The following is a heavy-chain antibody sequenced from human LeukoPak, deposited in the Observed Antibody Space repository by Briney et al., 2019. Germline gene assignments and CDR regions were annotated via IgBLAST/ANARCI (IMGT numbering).Heavy chain of an antibody. Sequence: SETLSLTCAVYGGSVSGFYWSWIRQSPGKGLEWIGEINHSGSTKYNPSLKSRVTMSVDTSKNQFSLNLSSVTAADTAAYYCARVIRDRYSSSWPYYYYYYMDVWGKGTTVTVSS. V-gene: IGHV4-34*01. J-gene: IGHJ6*03. D-gene: IGHD6-13*01. CDR1: GGSVSGFY. CDR2: INHSGST. CDR3: ARVIRDRYSSSWPYYYYYYMDV.